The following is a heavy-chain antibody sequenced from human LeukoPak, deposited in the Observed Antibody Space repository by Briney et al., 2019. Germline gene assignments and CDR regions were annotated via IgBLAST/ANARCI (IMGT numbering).Heavy chain of an antibody. D-gene: IGHD6-13*01. CDR2: ISYDGSNK. V-gene: IGHV3-30-3*01. J-gene: IGHJ4*02. CDR1: GFTFSSYA. Sequence: GGSLRLSCAASGFTFSSYAMHWVRQAPGKGLEWVAVISYDGSNKYYADSVKGRFTISRDNSKNTLYLQMNSLKTEDTAVYYCTTDSPNRGGSSWYLDDYWGQGTLVTVSS. CDR3: TTDSPNRGGSSWYLDDY.